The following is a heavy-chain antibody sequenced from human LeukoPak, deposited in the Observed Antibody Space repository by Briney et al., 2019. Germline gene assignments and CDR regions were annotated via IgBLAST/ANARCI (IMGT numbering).Heavy chain of an antibody. V-gene: IGHV4-4*09. CDR2: IYTSGST. CDR1: GGSISSYY. J-gene: IGHJ5*02. CDR3: ARGYCSSTSCYVSGRWFVP. D-gene: IGHD2-2*01. Sequence: SETLSLTCTVSGGSISSYYWSWIRQPPGKGLEWIGYIYTSGSTNYNPSLKSRVTISVDTSKNQFSLKLSSVTAADTAVYYCARGYCSSTSCYVSGRWFVPWGQGTLVTVSS.